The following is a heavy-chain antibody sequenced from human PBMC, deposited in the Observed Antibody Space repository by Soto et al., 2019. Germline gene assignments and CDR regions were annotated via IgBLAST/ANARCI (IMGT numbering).Heavy chain of an antibody. V-gene: IGHV3-73*01. CDR3: TRPSSQPDFWSGSLSWYFDL. D-gene: IGHD3-3*01. CDR2: IRSKANSYAT. CDR1: GFTFSGSA. J-gene: IGHJ2*01. Sequence: EVQLVESGGGLVQPGGSLKLSCAASGFTFSGSAMHCVRQASGKGLEWVGRIRSKANSYATAYAASVKGRFTISRDDSTNTAYLQMNSLKTEDTAVYYCTRPSSQPDFWSGSLSWYFDLWGRGTLVTVSS.